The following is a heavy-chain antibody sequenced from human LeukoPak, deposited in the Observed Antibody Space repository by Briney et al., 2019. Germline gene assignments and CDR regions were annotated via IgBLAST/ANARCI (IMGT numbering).Heavy chain of an antibody. CDR3: ARGSGSSSWPCFDY. D-gene: IGHD6-13*01. J-gene: IGHJ4*02. CDR2: ISSSGSTI. V-gene: IGHV3-48*04. CDR1: GFTFSSYA. Sequence: GGSLRLSCAASGFTFSSYAMSWVRQAPGKGLEWVSYISSSGSTIYYADSVKGRFTISRDNAKNSLYLQMNSLRAEDTAVYYCARGSGSSSWPCFDYWGQGTLVTVSS.